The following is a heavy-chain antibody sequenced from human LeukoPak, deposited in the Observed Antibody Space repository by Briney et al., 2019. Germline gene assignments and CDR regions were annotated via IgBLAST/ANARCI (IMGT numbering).Heavy chain of an antibody. CDR1: GYTFTGYY. V-gene: IGHV1-2*02. Sequence: ASVKVSCKASGYTFTGYYMHWVRQAPGQGLEWMGWINPNSGGTNYAQKFQGRVTMTRGTSISTAYMELSRLRSGDTAVYYCARPGQYSSPLECQHWGQGTLVTVSS. D-gene: IGHD6-13*01. CDR2: INPNSGGT. J-gene: IGHJ1*01. CDR3: ARPGQYSSPLECQH.